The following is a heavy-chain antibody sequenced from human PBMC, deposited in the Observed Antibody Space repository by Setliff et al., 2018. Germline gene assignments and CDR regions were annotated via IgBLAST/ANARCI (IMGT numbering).Heavy chain of an antibody. CDR2: IYSSGST. V-gene: IGHV4-59*08. Sequence: PSETLSLTCTVSGGSISSDYWSWIRQPPGKGLEWIGYIYSSGSTKYNPSLKSRVTISVDTSKNQFSLKLSSVTAADTAVYYCASHPRVTIFGVVAFDYWGQGILVTVSS. D-gene: IGHD3-3*01. CDR1: GGSISSDY. CDR3: ASHPRVTIFGVVAFDY. J-gene: IGHJ4*02.